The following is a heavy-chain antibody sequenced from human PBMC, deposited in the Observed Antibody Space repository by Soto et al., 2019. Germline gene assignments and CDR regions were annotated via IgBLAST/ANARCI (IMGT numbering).Heavy chain of an antibody. CDR1: GFTFSSYG. D-gene: IGHD6-19*01. CDR2: ISYDGSNK. V-gene: IGHV3-30*18. CDR3: AKDRPVAGTSPNYFDF. Sequence: GSLRLSCAASGFTFSSYGMHWVRQAPGKGLEWVAVISYDGSNKYYADSVKGRFTISRDNSKNTLYLQMNSLRAEDTAVYYCAKDRPVAGTSPNYFDFWGQGTLVTVSS. J-gene: IGHJ4*02.